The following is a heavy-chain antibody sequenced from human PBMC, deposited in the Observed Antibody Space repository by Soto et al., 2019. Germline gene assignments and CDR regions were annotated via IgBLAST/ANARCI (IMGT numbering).Heavy chain of an antibody. CDR2: INHASGST. CDR1: GYTFTHYY. J-gene: IGHJ4*02. CDR3: ARDLAAGDH. V-gene: IGHV1-46*01. Sequence: QVQLVQSGAEVKKPGASVKLSCRTSGYTFTHYYIHWVRQAPGQGLEWLEFINHASGSTNHAQDFQGRVTLTRDTSTTTVYMHLGGLRAEDTAIFYCARDLAAGDHWGQGTLVTVSP. D-gene: IGHD6-13*01.